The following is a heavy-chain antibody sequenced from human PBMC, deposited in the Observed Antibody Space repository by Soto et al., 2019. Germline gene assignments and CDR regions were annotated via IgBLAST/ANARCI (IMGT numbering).Heavy chain of an antibody. CDR1: CGSFSGYY. CDR2: INPSGST. Sequence: PSEPLSLTCAVSCGSFSGYYWSWIRQPPGKGLEWIGEINPSGSTKYNPSLKSRVTMSVDTSKNQFSLKLSSVTAADTAVYYCARDGGYSYGNLRYYYYYYGMDVWGQGTTVT. D-gene: IGHD5-18*01. V-gene: IGHV4-34*01. CDR3: ARDGGYSYGNLRYYYYYYGMDV. J-gene: IGHJ6*02.